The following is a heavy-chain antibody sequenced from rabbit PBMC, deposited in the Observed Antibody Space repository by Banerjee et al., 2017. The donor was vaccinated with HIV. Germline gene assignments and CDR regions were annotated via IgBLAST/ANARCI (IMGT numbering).Heavy chain of an antibody. D-gene: IGHD6-1*01. Sequence: QSLEESGGGLVQPEGSLTLTCTASGFTLSSYYMFWVRQAPGKGLEWIAWIYAGSSGRAYYATWAKGRFTISKTSSTTVTLQMTSLTAADTATYFCARGGYDDGYGLNLRGQGTLVTVS. CDR1: GFTLSSYY. V-gene: IGHV1S40*01. CDR3: ARGGYDDGYGLNL. J-gene: IGHJ2*01. CDR2: IYAGSSGRA.